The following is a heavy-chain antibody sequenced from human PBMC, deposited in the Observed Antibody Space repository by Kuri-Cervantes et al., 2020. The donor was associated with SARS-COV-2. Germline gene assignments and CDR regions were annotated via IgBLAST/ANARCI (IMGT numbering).Heavy chain of an antibody. D-gene: IGHD3-22*01. CDR1: GGSISSCSYN. Sequence: GSLRLSCTVSGGSISSCSYNWGWHRPRPGKGLEWIGSMYYSGSTYYNPSLKRRLTISVNTAKNLFSLKLRSVTAADTAVYYCAGFYYYDSSGFVANYYYFDYWGQGTRVTVAS. V-gene: IGHV4-39*01. J-gene: IGHJ4*02. CDR3: AGFYYYDSSGFVANYYYFDY. CDR2: MYYSGST.